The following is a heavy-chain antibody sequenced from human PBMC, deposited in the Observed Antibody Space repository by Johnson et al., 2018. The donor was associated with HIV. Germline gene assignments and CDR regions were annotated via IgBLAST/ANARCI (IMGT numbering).Heavy chain of an antibody. V-gene: IGHV3-23*04. CDR3: AKGEDYYESSGYAVVAFDI. CDR2: ISGSGGST. J-gene: IGHJ3*02. D-gene: IGHD3-22*01. Sequence: VQLVESGGGLVKPGGSLRLSCAASGFTFSDYYMSWIRQAPGKGLEWVSAISGSGGSTYYADSVKGRFTISRDNSKNTLYLQMNSLRAEDTAVYYCAKGEDYYESSGYAVVAFDIWGQGTMVTVSS. CDR1: GFTFSDYY.